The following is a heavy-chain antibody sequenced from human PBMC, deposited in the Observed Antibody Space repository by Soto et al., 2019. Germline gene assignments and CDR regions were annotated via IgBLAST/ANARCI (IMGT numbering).Heavy chain of an antibody. CDR1: GFTFSSYG. Sequence: QVQLVESGGGVVQPGRSLRLSCAASGFTFSSYGMHWVRQAPGKGLEWVAVIWYDGSNKYYADSVKVRFTISRDNSKNTLYLQMNSLRAEDTAVYYCAREGAQQLGYFDYWGQGTLVTVSS. CDR2: IWYDGSNK. V-gene: IGHV3-33*01. D-gene: IGHD6-13*01. CDR3: AREGAQQLGYFDY. J-gene: IGHJ4*02.